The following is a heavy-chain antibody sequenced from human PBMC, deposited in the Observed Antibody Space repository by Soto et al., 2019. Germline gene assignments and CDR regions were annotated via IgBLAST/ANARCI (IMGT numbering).Heavy chain of an antibody. CDR2: ISAYNGNT. J-gene: IGHJ5*02. D-gene: IGHD5-18*01. V-gene: IGHV1-18*01. Sequence: QVPLVQSGAEVKKPGASVKVSCKASGYTFTSYGISWVRQAPGQGLEWMGWISAYNGNTNYAQKLQGRVTMTTDTSTSTAYMELRSLRSDDTAVYYCARVRLPRGYSYDNNWFDPWGQGTLVTVSS. CDR3: ARVRLPRGYSYDNNWFDP. CDR1: GYTFTSYG.